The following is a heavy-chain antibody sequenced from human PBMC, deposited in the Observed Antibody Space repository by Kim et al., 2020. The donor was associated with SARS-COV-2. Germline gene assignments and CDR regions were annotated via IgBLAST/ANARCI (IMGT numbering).Heavy chain of an antibody. V-gene: IGHV4-34*01. Sequence: KSRVTRSVDTSKNQFSLKLSSVTAADTAVYYCARGYDYIWGSYRRTYYFEYWGQGTLVTVSS. CDR3: ARGYDYIWGSYRRTYYFEY. D-gene: IGHD3-16*02. J-gene: IGHJ4*02.